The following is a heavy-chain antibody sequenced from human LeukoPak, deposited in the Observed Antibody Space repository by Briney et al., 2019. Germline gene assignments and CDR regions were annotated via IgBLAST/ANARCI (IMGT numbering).Heavy chain of an antibody. Sequence: GGSLRLSCAASGFTFSSYSMNWVRQAPGKGLEWVSDISGSGGTTYYADFVKGRFTISRDNSKNTLYLQMSSLRAEDTAIYYCAKDRARSWNDTPYCFDYWGQGTLVTVSS. V-gene: IGHV3-23*01. CDR2: ISGSGGTT. CDR3: AKDRARSWNDTPYCFDY. D-gene: IGHD1-1*01. J-gene: IGHJ4*02. CDR1: GFTFSSYS.